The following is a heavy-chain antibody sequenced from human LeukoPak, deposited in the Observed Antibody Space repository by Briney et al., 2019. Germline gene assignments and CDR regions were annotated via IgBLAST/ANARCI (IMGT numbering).Heavy chain of an antibody. CDR3: ARAPWGEYNWFDP. Sequence: SETLSLTCTVSGGSISSYYWSWIRQPPGKGLEWIGYIYYSGSTNYNPSLKSRVTISVDTPKNQFSLKLSSVTAADTAVYYCARAPWGEYNWFDPWGQGTLVTVSS. D-gene: IGHD3-10*01. CDR2: IYYSGST. J-gene: IGHJ5*02. CDR1: GGSISSYY. V-gene: IGHV4-59*01.